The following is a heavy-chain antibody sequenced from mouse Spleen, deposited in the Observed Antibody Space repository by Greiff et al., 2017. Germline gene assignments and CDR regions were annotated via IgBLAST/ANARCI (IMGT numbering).Heavy chain of an antibody. CDR3: ARNVLGRLYFDV. CDR2: IWSGGST. CDR1: GFSLTSYG. D-gene: IGHD4-1*01. J-gene: IGHJ1*01. Sequence: QVQLQQSGPGLVQPSQSLSITCTVSGFSLTSYGVHWVRQSPGKGLEWLGVIWSGGSTDYNAAFISRLSISKDNSKSQVFFKMNSLQADDTAIYYCARNVLGRLYFDVWGAGTTVTVSS. V-gene: IGHV2-2*01.